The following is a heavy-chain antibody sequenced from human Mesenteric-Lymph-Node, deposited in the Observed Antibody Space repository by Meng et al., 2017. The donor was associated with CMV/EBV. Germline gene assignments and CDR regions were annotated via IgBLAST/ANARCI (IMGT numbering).Heavy chain of an antibody. D-gene: IGHD5-18*01. Sequence: SGYSCTSYGSGWVRQMPGKGLEWMGIIDPGDSDTRYSPSFQGQVTISADKSISTAYLKWSSLKASDTAMYYCARRAGYSYGYYWFDPWGQGTLVTVSS. CDR3: ARRAGYSYGYYWFDP. J-gene: IGHJ5*02. CDR2: IDPGDSDT. CDR1: GYSCTSYG. V-gene: IGHV5-51*01.